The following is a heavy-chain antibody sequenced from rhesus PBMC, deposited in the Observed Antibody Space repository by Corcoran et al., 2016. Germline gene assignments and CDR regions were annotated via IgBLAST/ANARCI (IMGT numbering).Heavy chain of an antibody. Sequence: QVTLKESGPALVKPTQTLTLTCTFSGVSISTTGTGVGWIRQPPGKPLEWLARIYVNDSKYYSTSLKSRLTISKDTSKNQVVLTMTNIDPVDTATYYCALEKWVPFDFDYWGQGVLVTVSS. CDR2: IYVNDSK. J-gene: IGHJ4*01. V-gene: IGHV2-95*01. CDR1: GVSISTTGTG. CDR3: ALEKWVPFDFDY. D-gene: IGHD5-24*01.